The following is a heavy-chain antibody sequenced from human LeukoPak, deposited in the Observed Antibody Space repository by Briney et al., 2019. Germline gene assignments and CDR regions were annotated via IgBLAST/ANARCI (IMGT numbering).Heavy chain of an antibody. J-gene: IGHJ6*02. CDR2: IYYSGSST. V-gene: IGHV4-59*01. D-gene: IGHD3-10*01. Sequence: SETLSLTCTVSGGSMSGFFWTWIPQPPGKELEWIGSIYYSGSSTKYNPSLKSRVTVSVDTSKSQFFLKLNSATAADTAVYFCARTSRHYYGSGTNLTPWPAGMDVWGQGTTVTVSS. CDR1: GGSMSGFF. CDR3: ARTSRHYYGSGTNLTPWPAGMDV.